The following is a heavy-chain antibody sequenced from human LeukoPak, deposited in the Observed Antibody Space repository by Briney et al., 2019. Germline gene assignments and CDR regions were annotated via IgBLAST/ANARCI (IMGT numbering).Heavy chain of an antibody. CDR2: VRSKANNYET. CDR3: ARDGGSSTMEPTGGYYYYGMDV. Sequence: GGSLRLSCAASGFTFSGSDMHWVRQTSGKGLEWVGRVRSKANNYETEYAASVEGRLTISRDNSKNTLSLQLNSLRAEDTAVYYCARDGGSSTMEPTGGYYYYGMDVWGQGTTVTVSS. CDR1: GFTFSGSD. V-gene: IGHV3-73*01. J-gene: IGHJ6*02. D-gene: IGHD5-24*01.